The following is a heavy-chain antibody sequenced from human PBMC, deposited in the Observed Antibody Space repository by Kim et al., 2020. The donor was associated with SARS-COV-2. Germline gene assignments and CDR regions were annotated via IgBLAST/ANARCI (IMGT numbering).Heavy chain of an antibody. J-gene: IGHJ3*02. CDR3: ARDESVTGTTGIGAFDI. Sequence: CQGRVTMTRDTSTSTVYMELSSLRSEDTAVYYCARDESVTGTTGIGAFDIWGQGTMVTVSS. V-gene: IGHV1-46*01. D-gene: IGHD1-20*01.